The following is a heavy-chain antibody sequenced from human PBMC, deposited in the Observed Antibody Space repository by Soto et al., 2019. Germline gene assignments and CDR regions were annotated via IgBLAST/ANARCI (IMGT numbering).Heavy chain of an antibody. CDR3: ARGVGPIVVLPASPDNYYYMDV. CDR1: GGSISSGGYY. D-gene: IGHD2-2*01. CDR2: IYYTGST. Sequence: QVQLQESGPGLVKPSQTLSLTCTVSGGSISSGGYYWSWIRQHPGQGLGWIGYIYYTGSTYYNPSLKSRVTISVGTSENQFSLKVSSVTAADTAVYYCARGVGPIVVLPASPDNYYYMDVWGKGTTVTVSS. J-gene: IGHJ6*03. V-gene: IGHV4-31*03.